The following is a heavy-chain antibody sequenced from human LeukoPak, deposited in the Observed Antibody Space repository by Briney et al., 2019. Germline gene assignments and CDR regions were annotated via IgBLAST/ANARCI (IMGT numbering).Heavy chain of an antibody. D-gene: IGHD4-17*01. J-gene: IGHJ5*02. CDR1: GGTFSSYA. Sequence: ASVKVSCKASGGTFSSYAISWVRQAPGQGLEWMGGIIPIFGTANYAQKFQGRVTITADESTSTAYMELSSLRSEDTAVYYCAKLTTVTTWFDPWGQGTLVTVSS. CDR3: AKLTTVTTWFDP. V-gene: IGHV1-69*13. CDR2: IIPIFGTA.